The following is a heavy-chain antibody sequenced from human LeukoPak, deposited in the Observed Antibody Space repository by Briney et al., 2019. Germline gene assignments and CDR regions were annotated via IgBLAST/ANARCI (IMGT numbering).Heavy chain of an antibody. CDR1: GGSISSSSYY. V-gene: IGHV4-39*07. CDR3: ARIAGGGYETHGYYYYYMDV. J-gene: IGHJ6*03. D-gene: IGHD5-12*01. CDR2: IYYSGST. Sequence: SETLSLTCTVSGGSISSSSYYWGWIRQPPGKGLEWIGSIYYSGSTYYNPSLKSRVTISVDTSKNQFSLKLSSVTAADTAVYYCARIAGGGYETHGYYYYYMDVWGEGTTVTVSS.